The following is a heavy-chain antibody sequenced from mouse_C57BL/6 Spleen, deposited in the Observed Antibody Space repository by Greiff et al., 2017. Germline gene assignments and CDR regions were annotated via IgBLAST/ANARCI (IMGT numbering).Heavy chain of an antibody. CDR3: TRWGYDYGYYFDY. CDR1: GYTFTDYE. J-gene: IGHJ2*01. Sequence: VQLQQSGAELVRPGASVTLSCKASGYTFTDYEMHWVKQTPVHGLEWIGAIDPETGGTAYNQKFKGKAILTADKSSSTAYMELRSLTSEDSAVYYCTRWGYDYGYYFDYWGQGTTLTVSS. V-gene: IGHV1-15*01. CDR2: IDPETGGT. D-gene: IGHD2-4*01.